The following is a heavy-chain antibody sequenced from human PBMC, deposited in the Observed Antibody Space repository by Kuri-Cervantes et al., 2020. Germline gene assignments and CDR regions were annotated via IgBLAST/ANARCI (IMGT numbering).Heavy chain of an antibody. CDR2: ISYDGSNK. CDR1: GFTFSSYG. D-gene: IGHD6-19*01. V-gene: IGHV3-30*18. CDR3: AKLAHGQWLARGHDAFDI. Sequence: GGSLRLSCAASGFTFSSYGMHWVRQAPGKGLEWVAVISYDGSNKYYADSVKGRFTISRDNSKNTLYLQMNSLRAEDTALYYCAKLAHGQWLARGHDAFDIWGQGTMVTVSS. J-gene: IGHJ3*02.